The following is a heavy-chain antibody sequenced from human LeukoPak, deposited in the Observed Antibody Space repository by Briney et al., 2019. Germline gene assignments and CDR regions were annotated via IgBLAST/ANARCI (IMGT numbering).Heavy chain of an antibody. CDR3: ARVYTTSSSWYGDFDY. CDR1: GFTFSSYS. J-gene: IGHJ4*02. D-gene: IGHD6-13*01. CDR2: ISSSGSTI. V-gene: IGHV3-48*01. Sequence: GGSLRLSCAASGFTFSSYSMNWVRQAPGKGLEWVSYISSSGSTIYYADSVKGRFTISRDNAKNSLYLQMNSLRAEDTAVYYCARVYTTSSSWYGDFDYWGQGTLVTVSS.